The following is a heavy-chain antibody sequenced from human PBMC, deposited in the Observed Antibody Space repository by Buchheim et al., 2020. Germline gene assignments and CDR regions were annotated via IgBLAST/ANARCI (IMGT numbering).Heavy chain of an antibody. Sequence: QVQLVESGGGVVQPGRSLRLSCAASGFTFSSYGMHWVRQAPGKGLEWVAVIWYDGSNKYYADSVKGRFTISRDNSKNTLYLQMNSRRAEDTAVYYCARDRAGSGWYARGWFDPWGQGTL. D-gene: IGHD6-19*01. CDR3: ARDRAGSGWYARGWFDP. V-gene: IGHV3-33*01. CDR2: IWYDGSNK. J-gene: IGHJ5*02. CDR1: GFTFSSYG.